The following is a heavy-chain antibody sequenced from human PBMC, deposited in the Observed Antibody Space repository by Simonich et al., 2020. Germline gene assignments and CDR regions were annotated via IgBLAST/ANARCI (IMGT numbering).Heavy chain of an antibody. V-gene: IGHV3-23*01. CDR1: GFTFSSYA. CDR2: IRGSGGST. Sequence: GGGLVQPGGSLRLSCAASGFTFSSYAMSWVRQAPGKGLEWVSAIRGSGGSTYYAESVKGRFTISRENSKNTRYLQMKSLRAEDTAVYYCAKDLGERITMIVVVIDAFDIWGQGTMVTVSS. J-gene: IGHJ3*02. D-gene: IGHD3-22*01. CDR3: AKDLGERITMIVVVIDAFDI.